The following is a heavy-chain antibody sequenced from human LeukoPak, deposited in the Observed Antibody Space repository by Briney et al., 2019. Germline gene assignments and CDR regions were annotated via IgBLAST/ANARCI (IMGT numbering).Heavy chain of an antibody. V-gene: IGHV3-30*02. CDR1: GFTFSSYG. D-gene: IGHD3-10*01. CDR3: AKDRLITMVRGVPSWFDP. J-gene: IGHJ5*02. Sequence: PGGSLRLSCAASGFTFSSYGMHWVRQAPGKGLEWVAFIRYDGSNKYYADSVKGRFTISRDNSKNTLYLQMNSLRAEDTAVHYCAKDRLITMVRGVPSWFDPWGQGTLVTVSS. CDR2: IRYDGSNK.